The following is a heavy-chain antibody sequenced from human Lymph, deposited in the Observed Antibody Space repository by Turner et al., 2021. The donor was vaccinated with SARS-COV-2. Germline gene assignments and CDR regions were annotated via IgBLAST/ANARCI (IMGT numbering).Heavy chain of an antibody. CDR1: GFTFSTYS. CDR2: SSSSSSYI. J-gene: IGHJ4*02. D-gene: IGHD4-17*01. Sequence: EVQLVESGGGLVKLVGSRILSCAASGFTFSTYSMNWVRQAPGKGLEWISSSSSSSSYIYYAGSVKGRFTISRDDAKNSLYLQMNSLRAEDTAVYYCARDIPTTADYFDYWGQGTLVTVSS. V-gene: IGHV3-21*01. CDR3: ARDIPTTADYFDY.